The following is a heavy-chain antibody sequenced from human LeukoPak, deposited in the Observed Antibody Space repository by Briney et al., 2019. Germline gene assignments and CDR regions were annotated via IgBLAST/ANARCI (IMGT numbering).Heavy chain of an antibody. CDR2: ISAYNGNT. CDR3: ARYFSANWNDAFDI. Sequence: ASVKVSCKTSGGTFNNSAISWVRQAPGQGLEWMGWISAYNGNTNYAQKLQGRVTMTTDTSTSTAYMELRSLRSDDTAVYYCARYFSANWNDAFDIWGQGTMVTVSS. J-gene: IGHJ3*02. CDR1: GGTFNNSA. D-gene: IGHD1-1*01. V-gene: IGHV1-18*01.